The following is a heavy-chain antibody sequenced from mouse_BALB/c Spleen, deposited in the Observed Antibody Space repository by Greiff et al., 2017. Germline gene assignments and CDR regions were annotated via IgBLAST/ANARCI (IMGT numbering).Heavy chain of an antibody. D-gene: IGHD4-1*01. V-gene: IGHV5-12-1*01. CDR2: ISSGGGST. CDR1: GFAFSSYD. J-gene: IGHJ4*01. CDR3: ARVNWEDAMDY. Sequence: EVKLMESGGGLVKPGGSLKLSCAASGFAFSSYDMSWVRQTPEKRLEWVAYISSGGGSTYYPDTVKGRFTISRDNAKNTLYLQMSSLKSEDTAMYYCARVNWEDAMDYWGQGTSVTVSS.